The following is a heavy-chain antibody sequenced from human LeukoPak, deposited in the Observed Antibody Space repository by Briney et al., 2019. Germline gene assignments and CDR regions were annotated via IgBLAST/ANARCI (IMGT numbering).Heavy chain of an antibody. CDR2: ISYDGSNK. V-gene: IGHV3-30-3*01. CDR1: GFTFSSYA. Sequence: PGGSLRLSCAASGFTFSSYAMHWVRQAPGKGLEWAAVISYDGSNKYYADSVKGRFTISRDNSKNTLYLQMNSLRAEDTAVYYCAKAEGSGNQPFDYWGQGTLVTVSS. D-gene: IGHD3-10*01. J-gene: IGHJ4*02. CDR3: AKAEGSGNQPFDY.